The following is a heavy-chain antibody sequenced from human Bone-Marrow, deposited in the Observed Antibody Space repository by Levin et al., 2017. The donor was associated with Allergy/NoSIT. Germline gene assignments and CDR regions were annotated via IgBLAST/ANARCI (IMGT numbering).Heavy chain of an antibody. CDR1: GFTFISYA. Sequence: PGGSLRLSCAASGFTFISYAMHWVRQAPGKGLEWVAVISYDGSNKYYADSVKGRFTISRDNSKNTLYLQMNSLRPEDTDVYYCAREMRQWVGPFDYWGQGTLVTVSS. CDR2: ISYDGSNK. D-gene: IGHD6-19*01. CDR3: AREMRQWVGPFDY. V-gene: IGHV3-30-3*01. J-gene: IGHJ4*02.